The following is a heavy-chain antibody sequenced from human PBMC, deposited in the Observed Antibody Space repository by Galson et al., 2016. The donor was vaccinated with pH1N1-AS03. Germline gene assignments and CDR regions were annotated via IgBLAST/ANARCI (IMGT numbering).Heavy chain of an antibody. D-gene: IGHD6-13*01. J-gene: IGHJ3*01. Sequence: SVKVSCKASGYTFTGYYMHWVRQAPGQGLEWMAWINTDCGGTDYAQKFQGRVTMTRDASISTTYMELSSLRSDDTAVYYCVRGSPHSSSTNYAFEFWGRGTMVTVSS. CDR3: VRGSPHSSSTNYAFEF. CDR1: GYTFTGYY. V-gene: IGHV1-2*02. CDR2: INTDCGGT.